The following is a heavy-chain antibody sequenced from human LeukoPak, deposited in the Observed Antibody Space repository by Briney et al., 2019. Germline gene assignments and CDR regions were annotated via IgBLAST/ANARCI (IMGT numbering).Heavy chain of an antibody. Sequence: SGGSLRLSCAASGFTFSSYGMHWVRQAPGKGLEWVAFIRYDGTNKYYADSVKGRFTISRDNSKNTLYLQMNSLRAEDMALYYCAKGGGGRLIYYYYMDVWGKGTTVTVSS. CDR2: IRYDGTNK. D-gene: IGHD3-16*01. CDR1: GFTFSSYG. CDR3: AKGGGGRLIYYYYMDV. V-gene: IGHV3-30*02. J-gene: IGHJ6*03.